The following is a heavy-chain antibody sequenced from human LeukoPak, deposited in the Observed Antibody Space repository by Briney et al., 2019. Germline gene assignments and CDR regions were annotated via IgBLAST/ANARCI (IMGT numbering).Heavy chain of an antibody. CDR3: ARAPTGQIDY. CDR1: GFTFSSYE. CDR2: ISSSGSTI. Sequence: GGSLRLSCAASGFTFSSYEMNWVRQAPGKGLEWVSYISSSGSTIYYADSVKGRFTISRDNAKNSLYLQMNSLRAEDTAVYYCARAPTGQIDYWGQGTLVTVSS. V-gene: IGHV3-48*03. J-gene: IGHJ4*02. D-gene: IGHD3-9*01.